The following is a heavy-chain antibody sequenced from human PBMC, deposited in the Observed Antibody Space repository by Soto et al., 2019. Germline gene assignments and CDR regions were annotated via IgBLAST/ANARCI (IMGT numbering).Heavy chain of an antibody. D-gene: IGHD2-15*01. Sequence: QVQLVESGGGVVQPGRSLRLSCAASGFTFSSYAMHWVRQAPGKGLEWVAVVSYDGSNKYYADSVQGRFTISRDNSKNTLYLKMNGLRAEDTAVYYCARDGDCSGGSCYSRGGYCDYWGQGTLVTVSS. J-gene: IGHJ4*02. CDR3: ARDGDCSGGSCYSRGGYCDY. CDR2: VSYDGSNK. V-gene: IGHV3-30-3*01. CDR1: GFTFSSYA.